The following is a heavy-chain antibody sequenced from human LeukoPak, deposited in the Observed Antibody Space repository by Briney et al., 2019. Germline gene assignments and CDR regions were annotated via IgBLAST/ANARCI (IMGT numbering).Heavy chain of an antibody. CDR3: ARLHSTAAAGTDDY. Sequence: PGGSLRLSCAASGFIFSDYYMTWIRQAPGKGLEWISYISGDSSYTRYADSVKGRFTVSRDNAKNSLYLQMNSLRAEDTAVYYCARLHSTAAAGTDDYWGQGTLVTVSS. V-gene: IGHV3-11*06. J-gene: IGHJ4*02. CDR2: ISGDSSYT. CDR1: GFIFSDYY. D-gene: IGHD6-13*01.